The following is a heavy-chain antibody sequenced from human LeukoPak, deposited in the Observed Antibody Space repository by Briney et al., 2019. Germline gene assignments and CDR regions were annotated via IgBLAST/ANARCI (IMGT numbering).Heavy chain of an antibody. CDR2: IYRGGGT. Sequence: GGSLRLSCAASGFTVSSNYMTWVRQAPGKGLEWVPVIYRGGGTYYADSVKGRFTISRDNSKNTLYLQMNSLRAEDTAVYYCARGGLYGDYGWGQGTLVTVSS. J-gene: IGHJ4*02. CDR1: GFTVSSNY. CDR3: ARGGLYGDYG. D-gene: IGHD4-17*01. V-gene: IGHV3-66*01.